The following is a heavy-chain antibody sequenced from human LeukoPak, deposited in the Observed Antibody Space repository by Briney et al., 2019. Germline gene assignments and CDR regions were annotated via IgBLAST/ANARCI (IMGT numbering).Heavy chain of an antibody. J-gene: IGHJ4*02. V-gene: IGHV3-53*01. D-gene: IGHD3-10*01. Sequence: GGSLRLSCAASGFTVSSNYMSWVRQAPGKGLEWVSVIYSGGSTYYADSVKGRFTISRDNSKNTLYLQMNSLRAEDTAVYYCAILGTRLWFGELNWGQGTLVTVSS. CDR3: AILGTRLWFGELN. CDR1: GFTVSSNY. CDR2: IYSGGST.